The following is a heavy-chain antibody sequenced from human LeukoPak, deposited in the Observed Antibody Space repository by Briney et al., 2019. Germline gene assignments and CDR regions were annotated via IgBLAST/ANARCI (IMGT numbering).Heavy chain of an antibody. D-gene: IGHD6-13*01. CDR1: GGSFSGYY. CDR3: ARARSSWYFQH. J-gene: IGHJ1*01. CDR2: IYYSGST. V-gene: IGHV4-59*01. Sequence: SETLSLTCAVYGGSFSGYYWSWIRQPPGKGLEWIGYIYYSGSTNYNPSLKSRVTISVDTSKNQFSLKLSSVTAADTAVYYCARARSSWYFQHWGQGTLVTVSS.